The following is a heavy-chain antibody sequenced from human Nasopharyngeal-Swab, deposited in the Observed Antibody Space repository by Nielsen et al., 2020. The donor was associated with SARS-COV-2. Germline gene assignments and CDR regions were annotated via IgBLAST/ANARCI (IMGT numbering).Heavy chain of an antibody. CDR1: GGSMDSGGRF. CDR2: IYFNGNT. J-gene: IGHJ4*02. D-gene: IGHD3-10*01. Sequence: SETLSLTCTVSGGSMDSGGRFRSWIRQHPGKGLEWIGYIYFNGNTYYNPSLKSRLTMSLDASKNQFSLKLRSVTAADTAVYYCARGWGMVRRAIAPFAFDVWGQGALVTVSS. V-gene: IGHV4-31*03. CDR3: ARGWGMVRRAIAPFAFDV.